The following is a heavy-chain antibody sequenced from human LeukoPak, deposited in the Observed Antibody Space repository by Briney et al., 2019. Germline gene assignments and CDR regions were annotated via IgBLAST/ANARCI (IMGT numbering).Heavy chain of an antibody. CDR3: AGDGVTYQYGSGSYYGF. CDR2: MSSDNRYI. CDR1: GFTFSSYS. Sequence: PGGSLRLSCAASGFTFSSYSMNWVRQAPGKGLEWVSSMSSDNRYIYYADSVKGRFTISRDNAKNLLSLEMNSLRGEDTAVYYCAGDGVTYQYGSGSYYGFWGQGTLVTVSS. D-gene: IGHD3-10*01. V-gene: IGHV3-21*01. J-gene: IGHJ4*02.